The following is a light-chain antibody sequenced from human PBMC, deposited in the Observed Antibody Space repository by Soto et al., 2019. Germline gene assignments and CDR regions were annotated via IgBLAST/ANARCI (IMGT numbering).Light chain of an antibody. CDR1: SSDVGGYNY. J-gene: IGLJ1*01. Sequence: QSALTQPRSVSGSPGQSVTISCTGTSSDVGGYNYVSWYQHHPGKAPKLMIYDVDKRPSGVPGRFSGSKSGNTASLTISGLQAEDEADYYCFSFTSTNTHVFGSGTKVTVL. CDR3: FSFTSTNTHV. CDR2: DVD. V-gene: IGLV2-11*01.